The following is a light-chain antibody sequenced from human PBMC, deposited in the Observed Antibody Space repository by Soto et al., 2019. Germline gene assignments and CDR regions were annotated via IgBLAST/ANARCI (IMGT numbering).Light chain of an antibody. V-gene: IGKV1-5*03. CDR3: QQYKSYWT. CDR1: QNINSW. CDR2: KAS. Sequence: DIQMTQSHSTLSASVGDRVTITCRASQNINSWLAWYQQKPGKAPNLLIYKASSLESGVPSRFSGSGSGTEFTLTISSLQPDDFATYYCQQYKSYWTFGQGTKVDIK. J-gene: IGKJ1*01.